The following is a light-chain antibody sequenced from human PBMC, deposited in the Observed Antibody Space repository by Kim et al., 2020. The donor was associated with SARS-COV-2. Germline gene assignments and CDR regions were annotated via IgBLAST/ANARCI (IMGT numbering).Light chain of an antibody. Sequence: SYELTQPPSVSVSPGQTVTITCSGSNLGDKYAYWYQKKAGQSPVLVIYQHTKRPSGISQRFSGSSSGNTATLTISLAQTMDEADYYCQAWDNNAAVFGG. V-gene: IGLV3-1*01. CDR1: NLGDKY. CDR2: QHT. CDR3: QAWDNNAAV. J-gene: IGLJ3*02.